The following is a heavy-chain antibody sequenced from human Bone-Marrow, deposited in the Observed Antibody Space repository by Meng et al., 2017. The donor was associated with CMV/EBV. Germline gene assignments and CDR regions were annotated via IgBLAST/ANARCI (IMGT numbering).Heavy chain of an antibody. J-gene: IGHJ3*02. CDR3: AREYYYDSSGSPRAFDI. D-gene: IGHD3-22*01. CDR1: GYSISSGYY. Sequence: SETLSLTCTVSGYSISSGYYWGWIRQPPGKGLEWIGSIYHSGSTYYNPSLKSRVTISVDTSKNQFSLKLSSVTAADTAVYYCAREYYYDSSGSPRAFDICGQGTMVTVSS. CDR2: IYHSGST. V-gene: IGHV4-38-2*02.